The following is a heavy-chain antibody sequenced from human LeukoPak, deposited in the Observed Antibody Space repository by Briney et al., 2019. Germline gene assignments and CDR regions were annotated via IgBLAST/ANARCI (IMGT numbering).Heavy chain of an antibody. CDR2: INPNSGDT. D-gene: IGHD1-14*01. Sequence: ASVKVSCKASGYTFTAYYIHWLRQAPGQGLELMGWINPNSGDTNYAQKFQGRVTMTRDTSISTAYIELSRLRSDDTAVYYCARGHLVYSGVHDYWGQGTLVTVSS. J-gene: IGHJ4*02. CDR1: GYTFTAYY. V-gene: IGHV1-2*02. CDR3: ARGHLVYSGVHDY.